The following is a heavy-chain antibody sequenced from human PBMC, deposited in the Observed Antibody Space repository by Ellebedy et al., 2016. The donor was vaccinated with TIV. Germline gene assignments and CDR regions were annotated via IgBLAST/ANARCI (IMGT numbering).Heavy chain of an antibody. D-gene: IGHD3-10*01. J-gene: IGHJ4*02. CDR1: GYSFTSYW. Sequence: KVSCKGSGYSFTSYWIGWVRQMPGQGLEWMAIIFPGDSHTTYSPSFQGQVTISADKSISTAYLQWSSLKASDTAMYYCARGPGGEGLKFDYWGQGTLVTVSS. CDR3: ARGPGGEGLKFDY. CDR2: IFPGDSHT. V-gene: IGHV5-51*01.